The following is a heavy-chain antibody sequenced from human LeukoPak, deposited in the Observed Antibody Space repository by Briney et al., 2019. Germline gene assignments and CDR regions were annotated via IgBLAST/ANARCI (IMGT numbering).Heavy chain of an antibody. CDR1: GFTFSAYG. J-gene: IGHJ4*02. D-gene: IGHD2-2*02. V-gene: IGHV3-7*05. CDR2: IKQDGGEK. Sequence: GGSLRLSCAASGFTFSAYGMSWLRQAPGRGLEWVASIKQDGGEKYYVDSVMGRFTISKDNAKNSLYLQMNSLRVEDTVVYYCASDIHSSYEYWGQGTLVSVSS. CDR3: ASDIHSSYEY.